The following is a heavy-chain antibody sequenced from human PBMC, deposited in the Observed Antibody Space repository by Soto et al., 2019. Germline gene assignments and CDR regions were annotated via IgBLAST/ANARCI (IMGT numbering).Heavy chain of an antibody. CDR1: GFTFSSYW. V-gene: IGHV3-7*01. CDR2: IKQDGSEK. D-gene: IGHD2-21*02. J-gene: IGHJ4*02. CDR3: ARVVTHIVVVTATNLFDY. Sequence: GGSLRLSCAASGFTFSSYWMSWVRQAPGKGLEWVANIKQDGSEKYYVDSVKGRFTISRDNAKNSLYLQMNSLRAEDTAVYYCARVVTHIVVVTATNLFDYWGQGTLVTVSS.